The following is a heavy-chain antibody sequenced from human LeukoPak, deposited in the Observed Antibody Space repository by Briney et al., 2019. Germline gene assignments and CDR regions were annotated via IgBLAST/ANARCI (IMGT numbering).Heavy chain of an antibody. J-gene: IGHJ4*02. CDR3: ARVPIGRYYYDSSGYSDY. D-gene: IGHD3-22*01. Sequence: ASVKVSCKASGGTFSSYAISWVRQAPGQGLEWMGGIIPIFGTANYAQKFQGRVTITTDESTSTAYMELSSLRSEDTAVYYCARVPIGRYYYDSSGYSDYWGQGTLVTVSS. CDR1: GGTFSSYA. CDR2: IIPIFGTA. V-gene: IGHV1-69*05.